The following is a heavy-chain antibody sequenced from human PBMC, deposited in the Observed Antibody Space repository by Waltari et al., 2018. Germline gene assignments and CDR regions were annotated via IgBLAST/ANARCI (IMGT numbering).Heavy chain of an antibody. CDR1: GYSLSSGYS. CDR3: ARVVRIAVAGRFDY. CDR2: IYHSGST. D-gene: IGHD6-19*01. J-gene: IGHJ4*02. Sequence: QVQLQESGPGLVKPSETLSLTCTVSGYSLSSGYSWGWIRQPPGKGLEWIGSIYHSGSTYYNPSLKSRVTISVDTSKNQFSLKLSSVTAADTAVYYCARVVRIAVAGRFDYWGQGTLVTVSS. V-gene: IGHV4-38-2*02.